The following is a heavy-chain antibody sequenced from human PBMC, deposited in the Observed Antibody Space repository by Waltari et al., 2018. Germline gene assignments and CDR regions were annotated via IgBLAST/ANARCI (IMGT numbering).Heavy chain of an antibody. J-gene: IGHJ4*02. CDR1: GYAFTSLD. CDR2: MSPAAGKT. D-gene: IGHD5-12*01. V-gene: IGHV1-8*02. CDR3: ARGVAQGVDY. Sequence: QVQLVQSGAEVRRPGASVKVSCKASGYAFTSLDINWVRQATGQGFEWMGWMSPAAGKTGYSQKVQGRVSMTADSSIDTFYMELTSLQSQDTAVYYCARGVAQGVDYWGQGTLVTVSS.